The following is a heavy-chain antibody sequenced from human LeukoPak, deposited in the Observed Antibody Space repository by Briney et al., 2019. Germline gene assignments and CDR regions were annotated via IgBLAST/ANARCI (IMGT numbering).Heavy chain of an antibody. CDR2: IIPIFGTA. D-gene: IGHD2-2*01. CDR3: ATLVVPAANDY. J-gene: IGHJ4*02. V-gene: IGHV1-69*01. Sequence: SVKVSCKASGGTFSSYAISWVRQAPGQALEWMGGIIPIFGTANYAQKFQGRVTITADESTSTAYMELSSLRSGDTAVYYCATLVVPAANDYWGQGTLVTVSS. CDR1: GGTFSSYA.